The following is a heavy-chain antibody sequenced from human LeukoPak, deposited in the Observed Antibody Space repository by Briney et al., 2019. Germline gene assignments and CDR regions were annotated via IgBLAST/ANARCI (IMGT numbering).Heavy chain of an antibody. V-gene: IGHV4-30-2*01. CDR2: IYHSGST. Sequence: PSETLSLTCTVSGGSISSGGYYWSWIRQPPGKGLEWIGYIYHSGSTYYNPSLKSRVTISVDRSKNQFSLKLSSVTAADTAVYYCARGDWGSVVVPAAYDYWGQGTLVTVSS. D-gene: IGHD2-2*01. CDR1: GGSISSGGYY. CDR3: ARGDWGSVVVPAAYDY. J-gene: IGHJ4*02.